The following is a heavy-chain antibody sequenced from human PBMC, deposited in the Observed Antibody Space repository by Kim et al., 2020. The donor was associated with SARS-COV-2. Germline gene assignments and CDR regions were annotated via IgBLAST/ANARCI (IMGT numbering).Heavy chain of an antibody. J-gene: IGHJ6*02. V-gene: IGHV4-59*01. Sequence: SETLSLTCTVSGGSISSYYWSWIRQPPGKGLEWIGYIYYSGSTNYNPSPKSRVPISVDTSKNQFTLKLSSVTAADTAVYYCARVEYLGAFGMAVWGQRT. CDR1: GGSISSYY. D-gene: IGHD3-16*01. CDR2: IYYSGST. CDR3: ARVEYLGAFGMAV.